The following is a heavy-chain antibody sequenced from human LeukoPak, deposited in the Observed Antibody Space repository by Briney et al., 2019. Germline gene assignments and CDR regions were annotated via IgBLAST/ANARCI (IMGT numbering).Heavy chain of an antibody. J-gene: IGHJ6*03. CDR3: ARTYYYGSGSYYTPYYYYYMDV. CDR2: INPSGGST. CDR1: GYTFTSYY. Sequence: GASVKVSCKASGYTFTSYYMHWVRQAPGQGLEWMGIINPSGGSTSYAQKFQGRVTITADESTSTAYMELSSLRSEDTAVYYCARTYYYGSGSYYTPYYYYYMDVWGKGTTVTVSS. D-gene: IGHD3-10*01. V-gene: IGHV1-46*01.